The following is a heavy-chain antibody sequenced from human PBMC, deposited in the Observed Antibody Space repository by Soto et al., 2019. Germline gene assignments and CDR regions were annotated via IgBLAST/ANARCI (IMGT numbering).Heavy chain of an antibody. D-gene: IGHD1-26*01. CDR2: ISYDGSNK. Sequence: VGALSLSCAASGFTFSSHAMHWVRQAPGKGLEWVAVISYDGSNKYYADSVKGRFTISRDNSKNTLYLQMNSLRAEDTAVYYCARAPEVGGRSAPPFDYWGPGTLLPVSS. V-gene: IGHV3-30-3*01. CDR1: GFTFSSHA. J-gene: IGHJ4*02. CDR3: ARAPEVGGRSAPPFDY.